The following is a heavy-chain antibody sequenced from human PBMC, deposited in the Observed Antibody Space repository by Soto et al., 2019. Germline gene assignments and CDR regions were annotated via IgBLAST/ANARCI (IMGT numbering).Heavy chain of an antibody. J-gene: IGHJ6*02. CDR1: GLTFSTYA. D-gene: IGHD1-1*01. V-gene: IGHV3-23*01. CDR2: IGGSGTGGRT. Sequence: EVHLLESGGDLVQPGGSLRLSCTASGLTFSTYAMSWVRQAPGKGLEWVSAIGGSGTGGRTYYSDSVKGRFTISRDNSKHTVYLQMNSLRADDTSVYYCAKSPAGLVVYNSDYSGMDVWGQGTGVTVSS. CDR3: AKSPAGLVVYNSDYSGMDV.